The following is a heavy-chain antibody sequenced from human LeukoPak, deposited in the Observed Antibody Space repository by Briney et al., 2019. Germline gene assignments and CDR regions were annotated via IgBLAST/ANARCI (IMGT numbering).Heavy chain of an antibody. Sequence: GGSLRLSCAASGFTFSSYGMHWVRQAPCKGLEWVAFIRYDGSNKYYADSVKGRFTISRDNSKNTLYLQMNSLRAEDTAVYYCAKLSYYDSSGYFSWGQGTLVTVSS. V-gene: IGHV3-30*02. CDR3: AKLSYYDSSGYFS. D-gene: IGHD3-22*01. CDR2: IRYDGSNK. CDR1: GFTFSSYG. J-gene: IGHJ5*02.